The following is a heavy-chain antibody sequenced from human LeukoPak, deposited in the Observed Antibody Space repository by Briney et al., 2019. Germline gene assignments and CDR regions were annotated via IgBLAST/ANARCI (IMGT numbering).Heavy chain of an antibody. J-gene: IGHJ4*02. V-gene: IGHV3-30-3*01. D-gene: IGHD5-12*01. CDR2: ISYDGSNK. CDR3: ARESRGGYSGYDTPIFDY. Sequence: PGGSLRLSCAATGITFSSYAMHLVRQAPGKGLEWVAVISYDGSNKYYADSVKGRFTISRDNSKNTLYLQMNSLRAEDTAVYYCARESRGGYSGYDTPIFDYWGQGTLVTVSS. CDR1: GITFSSYA.